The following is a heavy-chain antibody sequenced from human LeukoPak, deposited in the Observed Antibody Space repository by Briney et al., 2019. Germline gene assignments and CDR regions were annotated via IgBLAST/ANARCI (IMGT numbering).Heavy chain of an antibody. J-gene: IGHJ4*02. CDR1: GFSFSSYA. Sequence: GGSLRLSCATSGFSFSSYAMSWVRQAPGKGLEWVSAMSSSDDGRYYADSVKGRFTISRDHAKNSLYLQMNSLRAEDTAVYYCARDLGVIVHPTDYWGQGTLVTVSS. V-gene: IGHV3-21*01. CDR2: MSSSDDGR. D-gene: IGHD3-16*02. CDR3: ARDLGVIVHPTDY.